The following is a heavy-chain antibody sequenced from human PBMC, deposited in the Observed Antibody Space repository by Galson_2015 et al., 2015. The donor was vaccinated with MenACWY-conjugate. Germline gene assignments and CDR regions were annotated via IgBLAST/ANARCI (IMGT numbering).Heavy chain of an antibody. CDR3: AKAPGSLPTGKNLRGYHYMDV. Sequence: SLRLSCAASGFTFSSYAMTWVRLAPGKGLEWVSGIGGSGFSPYYADSVKGRVTISRDNSKNTGYLQMNSLRAEDTAVYYCAKAPGSLPTGKNLRGYHYMDVWGKGTTVTVSS. CDR1: GFTFSSYA. V-gene: IGHV3-23*01. CDR2: IGGSGFSP. J-gene: IGHJ6*03. D-gene: IGHD3-10*01.